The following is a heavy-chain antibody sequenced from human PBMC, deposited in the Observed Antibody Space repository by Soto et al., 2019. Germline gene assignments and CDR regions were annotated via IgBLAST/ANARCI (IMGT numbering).Heavy chain of an antibody. Sequence: QVQLVQSGAEVKKPGSSVKVSCKASGGTFSSYAISWVRQAPGQGLEWMGGIIPIFGTANYAQKFQGRVTITADESTSTASVELSSLRSEDTAVYYCARDGRRLAAPTGFDYWGQGTLVTVSS. CDR1: GGTFSSYA. CDR3: ARDGRRLAAPTGFDY. CDR2: IIPIFGTA. J-gene: IGHJ4*02. V-gene: IGHV1-69*12. D-gene: IGHD6-6*01.